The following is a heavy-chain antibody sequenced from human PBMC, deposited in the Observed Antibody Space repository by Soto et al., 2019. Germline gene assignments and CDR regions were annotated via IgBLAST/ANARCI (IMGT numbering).Heavy chain of an antibody. CDR2: LDLEEDET. V-gene: IGHV1-24*01. CDR1: GNSLTGLP. CDR3: AAGVTTFDY. Sequence: ASVKVSCKVSGNSLTGLPMHWVRQAPGKGLEWMGSLDLEEDETVFAQRFQGRVILSEDTSTDTAYMELSSLKSEDTAVYYCAAGVTTFDYWGQGTLVTVSS. D-gene: IGHD4-17*01. J-gene: IGHJ4*02.